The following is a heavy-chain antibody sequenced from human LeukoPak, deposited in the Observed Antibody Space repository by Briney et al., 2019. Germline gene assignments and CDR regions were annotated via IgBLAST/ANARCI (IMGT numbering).Heavy chain of an antibody. CDR3: ARDRGPFVACGSCYFWFDP. Sequence: ASVKVSCKASGYTFTSYYMHWVRQAPGQGLEWMGIINPSGGSTSYAQKLQGRVTMTTDTSTSTAYMELRSLRSDDTAVYYCARDRGPFVACGSCYFWFDPWGQGTLVTVSS. J-gene: IGHJ5*02. D-gene: IGHD2-15*01. V-gene: IGHV1-46*01. CDR2: INPSGGST. CDR1: GYTFTSYY.